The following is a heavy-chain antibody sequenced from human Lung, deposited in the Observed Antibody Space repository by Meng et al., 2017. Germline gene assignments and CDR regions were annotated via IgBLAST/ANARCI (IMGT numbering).Heavy chain of an antibody. D-gene: IGHD3-22*01. CDR1: GFIFSSYS. CDR3: ARDLYYYDNSGPIDY. V-gene: IGHV3-21*01. CDR2: FTSSTSYI. J-gene: IGHJ4*02. Sequence: EVQRGESGGGLVKPGGSLRLSCAASGFIFSSYSMNWVRQAPGKGLEWVSSFTSSTSYIYYADSVKGRFTISRDNAKNSLYLQMSSLRAEDTAVYYCARDLYYYDNSGPIDYWGQGTLVTVSS.